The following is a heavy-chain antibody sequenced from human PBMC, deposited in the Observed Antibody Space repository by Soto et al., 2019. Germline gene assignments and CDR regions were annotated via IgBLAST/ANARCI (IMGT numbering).Heavy chain of an antibody. CDR2: AFYSGSA. V-gene: IGHV4-59*01. J-gene: IGHJ6*02. CDR1: GGSINSYY. D-gene: IGHD3-9*01. CDR3: ARDQGRYDSGMDV. Sequence: QVQLQESGPGLVKPSETLSLTCTVSGGSINSYYWSWIRQPPGKGLEWIGYAFYSGSAKYNPSLKSRATISVDMSKTHFSLNLSSVTAADTAVYYCARDQGRYDSGMDVWGQGTTVTVSS.